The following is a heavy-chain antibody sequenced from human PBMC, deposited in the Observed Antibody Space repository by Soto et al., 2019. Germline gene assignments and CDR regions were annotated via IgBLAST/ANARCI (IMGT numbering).Heavy chain of an antibody. D-gene: IGHD2-15*01. Sequence: GGSLRLSCAASGVTFSSYAMSWVRQAPGKGLEWVSAISGSGGSTYYADSVKGRFTISRDNSKNTLYLQMNSLRAEDTAVYYCAKGNTMYCSGGSCYSEPPGYWGQGTLVTVSS. CDR2: ISGSGGST. CDR1: GVTFSSYA. V-gene: IGHV3-23*01. J-gene: IGHJ4*02. CDR3: AKGNTMYCSGGSCYSEPPGY.